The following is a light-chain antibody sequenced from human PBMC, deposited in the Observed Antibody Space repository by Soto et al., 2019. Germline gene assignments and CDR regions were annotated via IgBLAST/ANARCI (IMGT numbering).Light chain of an antibody. J-gene: IGKJ3*01. CDR3: QQYGSSPFT. Sequence: EIVLTQSPGTLSLSPGERATLSCRASQRVSSSYLAGYQQKPGQAPRLLIYGASSRATGIPDRFSGSGSGTDLTLTISRLEPEDFAVYYCQQYGSSPFTFGPGTNVDIK. V-gene: IGKV3-20*01. CDR1: QRVSSSY. CDR2: GAS.